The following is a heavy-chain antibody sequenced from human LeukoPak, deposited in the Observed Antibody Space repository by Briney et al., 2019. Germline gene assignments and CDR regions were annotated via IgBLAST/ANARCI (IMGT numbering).Heavy chain of an antibody. D-gene: IGHD3-22*01. V-gene: IGHV3-21*01. J-gene: IGHJ3*02. CDR1: GFTFSSYS. CDR2: ISSSSSYI. Sequence: PGGSLRLSCAASGFTFSSYSMNWVRQAPGKGLEWVSSISSSSSYIYYADSVKGRFTISRDNAKNSLYLQMNSLRAEDTAVYYCARDQASTYYYDSSGDHDAFDIWGQGTMVTVSS. CDR3: ARDQASTYYYDSSGDHDAFDI.